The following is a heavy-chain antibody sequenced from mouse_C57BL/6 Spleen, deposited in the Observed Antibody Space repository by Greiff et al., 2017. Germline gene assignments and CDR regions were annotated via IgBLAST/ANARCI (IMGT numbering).Heavy chain of an antibody. Sequence: EVHLVESGPGMVKPSQSLSLTCTVTGYSITSGYDWHWIRHFPGNKLEWMGYISYSGSTNYNPSLKSRISITHDTSKNHFFLKLNSVTTEDTATYYCARGAGNYPFAYWGQGTLVTVSA. CDR2: ISYSGST. V-gene: IGHV3-1*01. CDR3: ARGAGNYPFAY. CDR1: GYSITSGYD. D-gene: IGHD2-1*01. J-gene: IGHJ3*01.